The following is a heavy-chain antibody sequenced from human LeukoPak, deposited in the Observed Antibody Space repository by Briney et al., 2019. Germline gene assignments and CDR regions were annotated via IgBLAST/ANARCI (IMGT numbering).Heavy chain of an antibody. Sequence: ASVKVSCKASGGTFSSYAISWVRQAPGQGLEWMGGIIPIFGTANYAQKFQGRVTITADESTSTAYMELSSLRSEDTAVYYCARESSGSGTNDYWGQGTLVTVSS. CDR3: ARESSGSGTNDY. CDR1: GGTFSSYA. J-gene: IGHJ4*02. V-gene: IGHV1-69*13. CDR2: IIPIFGTA. D-gene: IGHD3-10*01.